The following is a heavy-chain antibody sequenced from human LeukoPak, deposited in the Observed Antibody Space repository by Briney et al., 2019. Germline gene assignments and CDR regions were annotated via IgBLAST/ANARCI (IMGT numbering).Heavy chain of an antibody. V-gene: IGHV4-39*01. J-gene: IGHJ4*02. D-gene: IGHD5-24*01. CDR3: ARLLKATITY. Sequence: SETLSLTCTVSGGSISSGSYYWGWIRQPPGKGLEWIGSIYYSGSTYYNPSLKSRVTISVDTSKNQFSLKLSSVTAADTAVYYCARLLKATITYWGQGTLVTVSS. CDR1: GGSISSGSYY. CDR2: IYYSGST.